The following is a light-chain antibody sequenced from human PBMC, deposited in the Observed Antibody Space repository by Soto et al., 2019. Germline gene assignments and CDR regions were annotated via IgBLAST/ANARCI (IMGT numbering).Light chain of an antibody. J-gene: IGKJ4*01. V-gene: IGKV3-20*01. CDR3: QQYGSSLLT. CDR1: QNVSSSY. Sequence: EMVWTQSPGTLSLSPGERATLSCRASQNVSSSYLACYQQKPGQAPRLLIYGASSRATGIPDRFSGSGSGTDFTLTISRLEPEDFAVYYCQQYGSSLLTFGGGTKVEIK. CDR2: GAS.